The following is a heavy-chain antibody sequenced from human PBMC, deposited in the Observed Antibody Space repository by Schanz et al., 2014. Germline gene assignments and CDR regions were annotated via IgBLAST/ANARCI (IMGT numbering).Heavy chain of an antibody. CDR1: GFPFSTYS. CDR3: VRVRAYDYGAEAHGMDV. CDR2: IRSDNNYI. Sequence: EVQLVESGGGLVKPGGSLRLSCVASGFPFSTYSIHWVRQAPGKGLEWVSYIRSDNNYIYYADSVKGRFTISRDNAKNSLFLQMNSLTAEDTAVYYCVRVRAYDYGAEAHGMDVWGHGTTVTFSS. J-gene: IGHJ6*02. V-gene: IGHV3-21*01. D-gene: IGHD4-17*01.